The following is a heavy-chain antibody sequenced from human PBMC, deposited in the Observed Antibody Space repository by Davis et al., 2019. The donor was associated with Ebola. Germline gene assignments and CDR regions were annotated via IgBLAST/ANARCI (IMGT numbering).Heavy chain of an antibody. CDR1: GGSVSSGSYY. CDR2: IYYSGST. J-gene: IGHJ5*02. CDR3: ARGDVGRIVVVVAATRVWFDP. V-gene: IGHV4-61*01. Sequence: PSETLSLTCTVSGGSVSSGSYYWSWIRQPPGKGLEWIGYIYYSGSTNYNPSLKSRVTISVDTSKNQFSLKLSSVTAADTAVYYCARGDVGRIVVVVAATRVWFDPWGQGTLVTVSS. D-gene: IGHD2-15*01.